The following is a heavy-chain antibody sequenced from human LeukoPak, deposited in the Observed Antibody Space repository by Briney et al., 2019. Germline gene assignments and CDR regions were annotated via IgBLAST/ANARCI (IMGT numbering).Heavy chain of an antibody. CDR1: GGSFNDYY. D-gene: IGHD2-2*01. V-gene: IGHV4-34*01. CDR2: INASGDT. CDR3: ARGQVPAARGYNWFDP. Sequence: PSEALSLTCALCGGSFNDYYGSWVREPPQKGREWGGEINASGDTSYNPSLKSRVTISVDTSKKQFSLRLTSMLAADTALYSCARGQVPAARGYNWFDPWGQGTLVTVSS. J-gene: IGHJ5*02.